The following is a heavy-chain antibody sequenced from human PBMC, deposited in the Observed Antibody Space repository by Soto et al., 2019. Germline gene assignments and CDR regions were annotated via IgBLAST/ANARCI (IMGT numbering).Heavy chain of an antibody. Sequence: QVQLQESGPGLVKPSETLSLTCTVSGGSISSYYWSWIRQPPGKGLEWIGYIYYSGSTNYNPSLKGRVTISVDTTKNQFSLKLSSVTAADTAVYYCARVMITVGGVIIGDAFDIWGQGTMVTVSS. CDR2: IYYSGST. CDR3: ARVMITVGGVIIGDAFDI. V-gene: IGHV4-59*01. D-gene: IGHD3-16*01. J-gene: IGHJ3*02. CDR1: GGSISSYY.